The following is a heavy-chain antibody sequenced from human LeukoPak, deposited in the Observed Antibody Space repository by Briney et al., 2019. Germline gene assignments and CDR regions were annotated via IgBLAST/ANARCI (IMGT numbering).Heavy chain of an antibody. CDR3: AMGWFGELLY. D-gene: IGHD3-10*01. V-gene: IGHV3-21*04. CDR1: GFTFSSYS. J-gene: IGHJ4*02. CDR2: ISSSSSYI. Sequence: PGGSLRLSCAASGFTFSSYSMNWVRQAPGKGLEWVSSISSSSSYIYYADSVKGRFTISRDNAKNSLYLQMNSLRSEDTAVYYCAMGWFGELLYWGQGTLVTVSS.